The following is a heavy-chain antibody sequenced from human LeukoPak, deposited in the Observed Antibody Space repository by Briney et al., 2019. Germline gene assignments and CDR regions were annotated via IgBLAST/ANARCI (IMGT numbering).Heavy chain of an antibody. CDR2: ISYHGSNE. D-gene: IGHD3-9*01. Sequence: GGSLRLSCEASGFTFSTYPMHWVRQAPDKGLEWVAMISYHGSNEYYADSVKGRFTISKDNSKNTLYLQMNNPRVEDTAIYYCARVHDTTGYYHYFDSWGQGTLVTVSS. V-gene: IGHV3-30*04. CDR1: GFTFSTYP. J-gene: IGHJ4*02. CDR3: ARVHDTTGYYHYFDS.